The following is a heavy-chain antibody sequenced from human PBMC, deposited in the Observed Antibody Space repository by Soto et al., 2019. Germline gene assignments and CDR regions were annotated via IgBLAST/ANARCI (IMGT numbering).Heavy chain of an antibody. V-gene: IGHV1-3*01. J-gene: IGHJ4*02. CDR1: GYTFTSYA. CDR2: INAGNGIT. CDR3: ARVGAAAGPYYFDY. D-gene: IGHD6-13*01. Sequence: ASVKVSCKASGYTFTSYAMHWVRQAPGQRLEWMGWINAGNGITKYSQKFQGRVTITRDTSASTAYMELSSLRSEDTAVYYCARVGAAAGPYYFDYWGQGTLVTVSS.